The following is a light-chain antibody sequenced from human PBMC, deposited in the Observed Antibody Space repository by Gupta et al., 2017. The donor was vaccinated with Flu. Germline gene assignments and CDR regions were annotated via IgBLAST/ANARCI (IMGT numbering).Light chain of an antibody. J-gene: IGKJ4*01. Sequence: PLSLSGTTGQPATISCKASQRLLIYLSWYLQKPGQPPQLLIYEGSKRGCGVPDKFSGRGSGTDFTLNISRVEAEDVGVYYCRQGIQRPFTFGRGTTVDI. CDR3: RQGIQRPFT. CDR2: EGS. V-gene: IGKV2D-29*01. CDR1: QRLLIY.